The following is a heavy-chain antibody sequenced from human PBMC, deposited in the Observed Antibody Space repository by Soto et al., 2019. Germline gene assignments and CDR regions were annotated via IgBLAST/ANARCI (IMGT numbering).Heavy chain of an antibody. J-gene: IGHJ4*02. Sequence: PSETLSLTCTVSGGSVSSGSYYWSWIRQPPGKGLEWIGYIYYSGSTNYNPSLKSRVTISVDTSKNQFSLKLSSVTAADTAVYYCARTPSIAAIPYYFDYWGQGTLVTVSS. CDR1: GGSVSSGSYY. CDR3: ARTPSIAAIPYYFDY. D-gene: IGHD6-6*01. V-gene: IGHV4-61*01. CDR2: IYYSGST.